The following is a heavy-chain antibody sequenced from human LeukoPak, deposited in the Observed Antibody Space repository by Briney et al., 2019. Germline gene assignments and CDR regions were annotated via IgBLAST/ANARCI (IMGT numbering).Heavy chain of an antibody. CDR3: ARQGDFWSGYYTSLTEDNDY. J-gene: IGHJ4*02. CDR2: IYYSGST. CDR1: GGSISSGGYS. D-gene: IGHD3-3*01. V-gene: IGHV4-30-4*07. Sequence: PSQTLSLTCAVSGGSISSGGYSWSWIRQPPGKGLEWLGYIYYSGSTNYNPSLKSRVTISVDTSKNQFSLKLSSVTAADTAVYYCARQGDFWSGYYTSLTEDNDYWGQGTLVTVSS.